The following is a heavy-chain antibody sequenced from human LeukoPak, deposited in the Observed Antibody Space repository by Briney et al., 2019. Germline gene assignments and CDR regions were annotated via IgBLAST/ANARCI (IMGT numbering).Heavy chain of an antibody. CDR3: AKSSLSTFYSGTDF. CDR2: INHDGGDK. Sequence: SGGSLRLSCVASGFFFRNYWMSWVRQAPGKGLEWVVNINHDGGDKNYVDSVKGRFTISIDNSNNTLYLQMNSLRAEDTAVYFCAKSSLSTFYSGTDFWGQGTLVTVSS. D-gene: IGHD1-26*01. V-gene: IGHV3-7*05. J-gene: IGHJ4*02. CDR1: GFFFRNYW.